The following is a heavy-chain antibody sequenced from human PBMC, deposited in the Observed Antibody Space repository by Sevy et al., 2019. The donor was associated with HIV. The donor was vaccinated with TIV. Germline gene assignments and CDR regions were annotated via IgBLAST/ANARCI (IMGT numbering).Heavy chain of an antibody. CDR1: GFTFDDYA. V-gene: IGHV3-9*01. D-gene: IGHD2-8*02. J-gene: IGHJ6*02. Sequence: GGSLRLSCAASGFTFDDYAMHWVRQAPGKGLEWVSGISWNSGSIGYADSVKGRFTISRDNAKNSLYLQMNSLRAEDTALYYCAKDMAEYDYYGMDVWGQGTTVTVSS. CDR3: AKDMAEYDYYGMDV. CDR2: ISWNSGSI.